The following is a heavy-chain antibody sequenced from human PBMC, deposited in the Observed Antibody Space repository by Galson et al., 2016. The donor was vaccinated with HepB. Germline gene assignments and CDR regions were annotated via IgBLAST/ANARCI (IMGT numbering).Heavy chain of an antibody. CDR1: GFTFSTCA. Sequence: SLRLSCAASGFTFSTCAMTWVRQAPGKGLEWVAAISGSGAATYYADSVQGRFSIPRDNAKNTLDLQMNSLRVEDTAVYFCAKDLKDGTYYLDYWGQRTLVTVTA. V-gene: IGHV3-23*01. CDR2: ISGSGAAT. D-gene: IGHD5-24*01. CDR3: AKDLKDGTYYLDY. J-gene: IGHJ4*02.